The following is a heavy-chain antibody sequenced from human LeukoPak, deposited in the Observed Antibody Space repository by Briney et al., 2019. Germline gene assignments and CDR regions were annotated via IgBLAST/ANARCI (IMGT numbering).Heavy chain of an antibody. CDR3: ARHAVEAASRWFDP. Sequence: TSETLSLTCTVSGYSISSGYYWGWIRQPPGKGLEWIGSIYHSGSTYYNPSLKSRVTMSVDTSKEQFSLKLSSVTAADTAVYYCARHAVEAASRWFDPWGQGTLVTVSS. D-gene: IGHD1-1*01. J-gene: IGHJ5*02. V-gene: IGHV4-38-2*02. CDR2: IYHSGST. CDR1: GYSISSGYY.